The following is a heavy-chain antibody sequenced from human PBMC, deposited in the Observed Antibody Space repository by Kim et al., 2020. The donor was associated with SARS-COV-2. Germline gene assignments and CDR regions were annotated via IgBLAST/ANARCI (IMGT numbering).Heavy chain of an antibody. V-gene: IGHV4-4*02. J-gene: IGHJ5*02. Sequence: SETLSLTCAVSGGSISSSNWWSWVRQPPGKGLEWIGEIYHSGSTNYNPSLKSRVTISVDKSKNQFSLNLSSVTAADTAVYYCASEVDLNWFDPWGQGTLVTVSS. D-gene: IGHD2-15*01. CDR1: GGSISSSNW. CDR3: ASEVDLNWFDP. CDR2: IYHSGST.